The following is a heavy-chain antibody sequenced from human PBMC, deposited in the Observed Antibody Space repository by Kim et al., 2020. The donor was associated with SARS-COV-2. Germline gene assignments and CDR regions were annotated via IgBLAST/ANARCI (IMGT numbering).Heavy chain of an antibody. CDR1: GFTFSTYT. J-gene: IGHJ4*02. CDR3: VREGLRRWPSFEH. CDR2: ISGVSGDI. V-gene: IGHV3-21*01. Sequence: GGSLRLSCAASGFTFSTYTLDWVRQAPGKGLEWVSSISGVSGDIYYADSVRGRFTISRDNAKNSVSLEMNTLRVDDTAIYYCVREGLRRWPSFEHWGQGTLVTVSS. D-gene: IGHD2-15*01.